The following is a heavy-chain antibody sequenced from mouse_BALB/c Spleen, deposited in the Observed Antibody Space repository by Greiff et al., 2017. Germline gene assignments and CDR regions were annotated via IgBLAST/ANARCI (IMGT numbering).Heavy chain of an antibody. D-gene: IGHD2-14*01. V-gene: IGHV5-6-3*01. Sequence: EVKLVESGGGLVQPGGSLKLSCAASGFTFSSYGMSWVRQTPDKRLELVATINSNGGSTYYPDSVKGRFTISRDNAKNTLYLQMSSLKSEDTAMYYCARDRGGPCRYDWYVDVWGEGTTVTVSS. CDR2: INSNGGST. CDR3: ARDRGGPCRYDWYVDV. J-gene: IGHJ1*01. CDR1: GFTFSSYG.